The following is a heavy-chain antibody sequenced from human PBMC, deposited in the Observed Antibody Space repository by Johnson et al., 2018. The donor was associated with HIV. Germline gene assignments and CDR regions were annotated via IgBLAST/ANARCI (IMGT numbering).Heavy chain of an antibody. D-gene: IGHD2-8*02. CDR1: GFTFSSYG. J-gene: IGHJ3*02. V-gene: IGHV3-30*19. Sequence: VQLVESGGGVVQPGRSLRLSCAASGFTFSSYGMHWVRQAPGKGLEWVAVIWYDGSNKYYADSVKGRFTISRDNSKNTLYLQMNSLRAEDTAVYYCARDNEDIVLVGAFDIWGQGTMVTVSS. CDR2: IWYDGSNK. CDR3: ARDNEDIVLVGAFDI.